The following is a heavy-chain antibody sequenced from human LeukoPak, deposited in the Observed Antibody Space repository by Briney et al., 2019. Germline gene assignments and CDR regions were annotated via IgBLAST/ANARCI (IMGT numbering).Heavy chain of an antibody. CDR3: ARDQVERVPAAEYYFDY. J-gene: IGHJ4*02. V-gene: IGHV1-2*02. D-gene: IGHD2-2*01. Sequence: GASVKVSCKASGYTFTGYYMHWVRQAPGQGLEWMGWINPNSGGTNYAQKFQGRVTMTRDTSISTAYMELSRLRSDDTAVYYCARDQVERVPAAEYYFDYWGQGTLVTVSS. CDR1: GYTFTGYY. CDR2: INPNSGGT.